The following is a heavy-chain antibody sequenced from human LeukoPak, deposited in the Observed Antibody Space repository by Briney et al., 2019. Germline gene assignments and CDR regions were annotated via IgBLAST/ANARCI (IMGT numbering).Heavy chain of an antibody. CDR1: GGSFSGYY. J-gene: IGHJ5*02. CDR2: INHSGST. CDR3: ARRPRITMVRGVIITGWFDP. V-gene: IGHV4-34*01. D-gene: IGHD3-10*01. Sequence: PSETLSLTCAVYGGSFSGYYWSWIRQPPGKGLKWIGEINHSGSTNYNPSLKSRVTISVDTSQNQFSLKLSTAPAADTAVYYCARRPRITMVRGVIITGWFDPWGQGTLVTVSS.